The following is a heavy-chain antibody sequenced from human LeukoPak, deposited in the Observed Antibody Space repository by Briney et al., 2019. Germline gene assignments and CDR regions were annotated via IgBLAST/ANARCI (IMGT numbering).Heavy chain of an antibody. CDR3: ARARRGYGMDV. D-gene: IGHD6-13*01. J-gene: IGHJ6*04. CDR1: GGSFSGYY. CDR2: INHSGGT. V-gene: IGHV4-34*01. Sequence: SETLSLTCAVYGGSFSGYYWSWIRHPPGKGLEWIGEINHSGGTNYNPSLKSRVTISVDTSKNQFSLKLSSVTAADTAVYYCARARRGYGMDVWGKGTTVTVSS.